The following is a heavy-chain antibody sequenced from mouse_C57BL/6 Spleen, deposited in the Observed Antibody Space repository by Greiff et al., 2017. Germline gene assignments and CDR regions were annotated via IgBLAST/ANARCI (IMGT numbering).Heavy chain of an antibody. Sequence: DVMLVESGGGLVQPGGSLKLSCAASGFTFSDYGMAWVRQAPRKGPEWVAFISNLAYSIYYADTVTGRFTISRENAKNTLYLEMSSLRSEDTAMYYCARRTGNYAMDYWGQGTSVTVSS. CDR2: ISNLAYSI. CDR1: GFTFSDYG. V-gene: IGHV5-15*04. J-gene: IGHJ4*01. D-gene: IGHD4-1*01. CDR3: ARRTGNYAMDY.